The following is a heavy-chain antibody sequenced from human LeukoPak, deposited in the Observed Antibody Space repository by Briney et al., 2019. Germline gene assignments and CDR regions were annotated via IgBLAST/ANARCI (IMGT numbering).Heavy chain of an antibody. D-gene: IGHD1-1*01. J-gene: IGHJ3*02. CDR2: LSSSSTTI. CDR1: GFTFSTYN. Sequence: GGSLRLSCAASGFTFSTYNMNWVRQAPGKGLEWVSYLSSSSTTIYYAGSVKGRFTISRDNAKNSLYLQMNSLRAEDTAVYYCARHTSENAHAFDIWGQGTMVTVSS. V-gene: IGHV3-48*01. CDR3: ARHTSENAHAFDI.